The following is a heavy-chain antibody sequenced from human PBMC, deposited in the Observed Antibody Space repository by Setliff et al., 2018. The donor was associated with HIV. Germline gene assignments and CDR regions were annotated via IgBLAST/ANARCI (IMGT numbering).Heavy chain of an antibody. CDR3: ARQGLVLVPASIDWRLPPSPIDY. J-gene: IGHJ4*02. D-gene: IGHD2-2*01. V-gene: IGHV4-34*01. Sequence: PSETLSLTCAVYGGSFSGYYWSWIRQAPGKGLEWIGEIDHSGSTNYNPSLKSRVTISVDTSKNHFSLRLTSVTAADTALYYCARQGLVLVPASIDWRLPPSPIDYWGQGALVTVSS. CDR1: GGSFSGYY. CDR2: IDHSGST.